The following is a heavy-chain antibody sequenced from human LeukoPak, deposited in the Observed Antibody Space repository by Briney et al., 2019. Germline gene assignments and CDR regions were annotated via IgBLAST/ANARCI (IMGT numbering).Heavy chain of an antibody. CDR1: GDSIGSGGYY. V-gene: IGHV4-30-2*06. Sequence: SETLSLTCSVSGDSIGSGGYYWSWIRQSPGKGLEWIGHIYHSGSSNYNPSLKSRVVMSVDRSKNQFSLALASVTAADTAVYYCARDSVIGGKGDYFDYWGQGTLVTVSS. CDR2: IYHSGSS. D-gene: IGHD4-23*01. J-gene: IGHJ4*02. CDR3: ARDSVIGGKGDYFDY.